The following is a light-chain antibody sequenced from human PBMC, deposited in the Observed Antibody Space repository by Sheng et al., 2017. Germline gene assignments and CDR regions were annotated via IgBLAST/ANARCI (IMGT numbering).Light chain of an antibody. CDR1: SSDVGGYNY. CDR2: DVS. Sequence: QSALTQPASVSGSPGQSITISCTGTSSDVGGYNYVSWYQQHPGKVPRLMVYDVSDRPSGVSNRFSGSKSGNTASLTISGLQAEDEADYHCCSFTGSNIWVFGGGTKLTVL. CDR3: CSFTGSNIWV. J-gene: IGLJ3*02. V-gene: IGLV2-14*03.